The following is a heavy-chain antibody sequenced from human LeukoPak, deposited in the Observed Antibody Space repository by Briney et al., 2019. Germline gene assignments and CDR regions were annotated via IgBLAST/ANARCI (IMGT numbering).Heavy chain of an antibody. J-gene: IGHJ4*02. CDR2: ISSSSSYI. CDR1: GYTFSSYS. V-gene: IGHV3-21*01. CDR3: ARGPAVAGVYYFDY. Sequence: GGSLRLSCAASGYTFSSYSMNWVRQAPGKGLEWVSSISSSSSYIYYADSVKGRFTISRDNAKNSLYLQMNSLRAEDTAVYYCARGPAVAGVYYFDYWGQGTLVTVSS. D-gene: IGHD6-19*01.